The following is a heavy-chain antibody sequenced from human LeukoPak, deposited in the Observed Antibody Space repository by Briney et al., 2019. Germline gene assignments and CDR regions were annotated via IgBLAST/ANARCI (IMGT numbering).Heavy chain of an antibody. Sequence: PSETLSPTCTVSGGSISSYYWSWIRQPPGKGLEWIGYIYYSGSTNYNPSLKGRVTISVDTSKNQFSLKLSSVTAADTAVYYCARQGDGYNPPLWGQGTLVTVSS. CDR1: GGSISSYY. CDR3: ARQGDGYNPPL. J-gene: IGHJ4*02. D-gene: IGHD5-24*01. V-gene: IGHV4-59*08. CDR2: IYYSGST.